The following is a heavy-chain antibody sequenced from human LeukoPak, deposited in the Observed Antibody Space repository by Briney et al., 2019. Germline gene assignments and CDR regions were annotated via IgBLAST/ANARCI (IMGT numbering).Heavy chain of an antibody. CDR2: VDGGGDGT. J-gene: IGHJ6*02. V-gene: IGHV3-23*01. CDR3: TKDYCGKFCSAV. Sequence: GGSLRLSCAASGFTLSSYAMTWVRQAPGRGLEWVSSVDGGGDGTYYADSVKGRFTISRDNSKNTLYLQMNSLRAEDTAKYYCTKDYCGKFCSAVWGQGTTVTVSS. CDR1: GFTLSSYA. D-gene: IGHD3-9*01.